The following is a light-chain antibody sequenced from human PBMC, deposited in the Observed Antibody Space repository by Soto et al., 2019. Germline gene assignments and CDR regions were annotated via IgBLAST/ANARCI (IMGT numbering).Light chain of an antibody. J-gene: IGLJ1*01. Sequence: QSVLTQPPSVSGAPGQRVTIYCTGSSSNIGAGYDVHWYQQLPGTAPKLLIYGNSNRPSGVPDRFSGSKSDTSASLAITGLQAEDEADYYCQSYDSSLSVYVFGTGTKVTVL. CDR1: SSNIGAGYD. V-gene: IGLV1-40*01. CDR3: QSYDSSLSVYV. CDR2: GNS.